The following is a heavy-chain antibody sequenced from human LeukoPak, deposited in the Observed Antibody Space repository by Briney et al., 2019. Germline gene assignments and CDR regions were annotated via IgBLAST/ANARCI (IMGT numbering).Heavy chain of an antibody. V-gene: IGHV1-18*01. CDR3: ARDHDILTGPRDYYYYGMDV. CDR1: GYTFTSYG. J-gene: IGHJ6*02. D-gene: IGHD3-9*01. Sequence: GASVKVSCKASGYTFTSYGISWVRQAPRQGLEWMGWISAYNGNTNYAQKLQGRVTMTTDTSTSTAYMELRSLRSDDTAVYYCARDHDILTGPRDYYYYGMDVWGQGTTVTVSS. CDR2: ISAYNGNT.